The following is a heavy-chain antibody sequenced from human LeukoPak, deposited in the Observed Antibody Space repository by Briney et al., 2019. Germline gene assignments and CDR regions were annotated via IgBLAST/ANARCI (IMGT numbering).Heavy chain of an antibody. D-gene: IGHD6-6*01. V-gene: IGHV3-23*01. Sequence: GGSLRLSCAASGFTFSSYAMSWVRQAPGKGLEWVSAISGSGGSTYYADSVKGRFTIPRDNSKNTLYLQMNSLRAEDTAVYYCAKDAWIGGSSSDLFDYWGQGTLVTVSS. CDR2: ISGSGGST. J-gene: IGHJ4*02. CDR3: AKDAWIGGSSSDLFDY. CDR1: GFTFSSYA.